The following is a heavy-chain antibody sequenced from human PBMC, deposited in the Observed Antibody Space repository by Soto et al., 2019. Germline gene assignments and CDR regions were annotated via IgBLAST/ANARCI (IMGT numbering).Heavy chain of an antibody. CDR1: GGSISSGNW. V-gene: IGHV4-4*02. D-gene: IGHD3-10*01. CDR3: ARVISPMAPSDY. CDR2: IYHSGST. Sequence: QVQLQESGPGLVKPSGTLSLTCAVSGGSISSGNWWSWVRQPPGKGLEWIGEIYHSGSTNYNPSLKSRVXXXVXXSKTQFSLRLSSVTAADTAVYYCARVISPMAPSDYWGQGTLVTVSS. J-gene: IGHJ4*02.